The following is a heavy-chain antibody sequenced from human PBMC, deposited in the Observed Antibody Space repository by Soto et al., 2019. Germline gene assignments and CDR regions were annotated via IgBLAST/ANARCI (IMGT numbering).Heavy chain of an antibody. CDR1: GGSISSYY. V-gene: IGHV4-59*01. D-gene: IGHD3-22*01. J-gene: IGHJ4*02. Sequence: SETLSLTCTVSGGSISSYYWSWIRQPPGKGLEWIGYIYYSGSTNYNPSLKSRVTISVDTSKNQFSLKLSSVTAADTAVYYCASHRGFKYYFDYWGQGTLVTVSS. CDR2: IYYSGST. CDR3: ASHRGFKYYFDY.